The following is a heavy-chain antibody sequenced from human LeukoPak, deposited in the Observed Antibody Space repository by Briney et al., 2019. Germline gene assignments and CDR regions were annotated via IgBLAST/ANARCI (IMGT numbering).Heavy chain of an antibody. CDR1: GYRFTTSW. Sequence: GESLKISCKGSGYRFTTSWIGWVRQMPGKGLEWMGIIYPGDSDTRYSPSFRGQVTISADKSIATAYLQWSSLRASDTAIYYCAGICSGGSCLDYWGQGTLVTVSS. V-gene: IGHV5-51*01. CDR3: AGICSGGSCLDY. D-gene: IGHD2-15*01. J-gene: IGHJ4*02. CDR2: IYPGDSDT.